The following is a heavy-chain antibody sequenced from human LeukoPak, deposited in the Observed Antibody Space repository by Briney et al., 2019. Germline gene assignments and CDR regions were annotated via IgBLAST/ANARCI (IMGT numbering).Heavy chain of an antibody. CDR1: GYTFTDYY. J-gene: IGHJ4*02. CDR3: ARGGDYVRYDY. V-gene: IGHV1-2*02. Sequence: ASVKVSCKASGYTFTDYYIHWVRQAPGQGLEWMGWINPDSGGPNYAQKFQGRVTMTRDTSITTAYMELSWLRSDDTAVYYCARGGDYVRYDYWGQGTLVTVSS. D-gene: IGHD4-17*01. CDR2: INPDSGGP.